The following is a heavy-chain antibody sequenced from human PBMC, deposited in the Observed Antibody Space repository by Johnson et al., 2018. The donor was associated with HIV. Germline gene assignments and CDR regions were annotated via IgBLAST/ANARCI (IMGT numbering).Heavy chain of an antibody. J-gene: IGHJ3*02. D-gene: IGHD7-27*01. CDR3: ARAIGNWDAFDI. Sequence: VQLVESGGGVVQPGRSLRLSCAASGFTVSSNYMSWVRQAPGKGLEWVSVIYSGASTYYADSVKGRFTISRDNSKKTLYLQMNSLRAEDTAVYYCARAIGNWDAFDIWGQGTMVTVSS. CDR2: IYSGAST. V-gene: IGHV3-66*02. CDR1: GFTVSSNY.